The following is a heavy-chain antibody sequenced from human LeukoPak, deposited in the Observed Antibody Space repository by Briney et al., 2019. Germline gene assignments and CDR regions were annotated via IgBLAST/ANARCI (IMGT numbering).Heavy chain of an antibody. CDR2: IYQSGSS. CDR3: SRDGVNCSGGSCYSGWFDP. CDR1: GYSIGSGYY. Sequence: SETLSLTCAVSGYSIGSGYYWGWIRPPPGKGVEWIGSIYQSGSSYYNPSHKSRVTISVDTSKNQFSLKLSSVTAADTAVYYCSRDGVNCSGGSCYSGWFDPWGQGTLVTVSS. D-gene: IGHD2-15*01. J-gene: IGHJ5*02. V-gene: IGHV4-38-2*02.